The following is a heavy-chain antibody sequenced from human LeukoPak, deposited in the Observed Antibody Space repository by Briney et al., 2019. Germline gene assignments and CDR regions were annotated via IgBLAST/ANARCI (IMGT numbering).Heavy chain of an antibody. J-gene: IGHJ3*02. D-gene: IGHD3-22*01. V-gene: IGHV4-59*06. Sequence: PSETLSLTCSVSGAPISSYYWSWIRQHPGKGLEWIGYIYYSGSTYYNPSLKSRVTISVDTSKNQFSLKLSSVTAADTAVYYCARGDSSGPLGSDAFDIWGQGTMVTVSS. CDR1: GAPISSYY. CDR2: IYYSGST. CDR3: ARGDSSGPLGSDAFDI.